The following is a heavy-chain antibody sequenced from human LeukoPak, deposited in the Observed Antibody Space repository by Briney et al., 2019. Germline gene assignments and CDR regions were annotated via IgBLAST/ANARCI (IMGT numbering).Heavy chain of an antibody. Sequence: ASVKVSCKASGYTFTTYAMNWVRQAPGQGLEWMGWISTNTGNPTYAQGFTGRFVFSLDTSVSTAYLQISSLKAEDTAVYYCARKSVAATPRDIVYQYSYMDVWGKGTTVTVSS. CDR1: GYTFTTYA. V-gene: IGHV7-4-1*02. J-gene: IGHJ6*03. D-gene: IGHD2-15*01. CDR2: ISTNTGNP. CDR3: ARKSVAATPRDIVYQYSYMDV.